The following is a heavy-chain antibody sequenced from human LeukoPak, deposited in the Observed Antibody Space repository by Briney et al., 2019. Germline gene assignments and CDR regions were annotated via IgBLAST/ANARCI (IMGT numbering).Heavy chain of an antibody. J-gene: IGHJ4*02. V-gene: IGHV4-59*01. CDR3: ARGGSGSYYGAFDY. Sequence: SETLSLTCTVPGGSISSYYWSWIRQPPGKGLGWIGYIYYSGSTNYNPSLKSRVTISVDTSKNQFSLKLSSVTAADTAVYYCARGGSGSYYGAFDYWGQGTLVTVSS. D-gene: IGHD1-26*01. CDR2: IYYSGST. CDR1: GGSISSYY.